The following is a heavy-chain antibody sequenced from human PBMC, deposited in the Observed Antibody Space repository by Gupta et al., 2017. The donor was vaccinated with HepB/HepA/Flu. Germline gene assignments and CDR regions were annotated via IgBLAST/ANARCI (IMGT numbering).Heavy chain of an antibody. CDR1: GFSFTSYW. Sequence: EVQLVQSGAEAKKPGESLKISCKGSGFSFTSYWVAWVRQVPGKGLEWMGKIYPGDSDARYSPSFQGHVTFSVDKSIDTAYLQWRSLTAADTGIYYCARSVSGTFDLWGQGALVTVSS. CDR3: ARSVSGTFDL. D-gene: IGHD1-26*01. V-gene: IGHV5-51*01. J-gene: IGHJ4*02. CDR2: IYPGDSDA.